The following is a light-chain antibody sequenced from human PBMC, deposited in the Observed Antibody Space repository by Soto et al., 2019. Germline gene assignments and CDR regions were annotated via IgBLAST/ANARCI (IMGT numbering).Light chain of an antibody. CDR1: SIRSKS. V-gene: IGLV3-21*04. Sequence: SYELTQAPSVSVAPGETATITCEGDSIRSKSVHWYQQKPGQAPVLVIYYDDYRPSGIPERFSGSNSGNPATLTISRVEAGDEADYYCQVWDSKTDHYVFGPGTKLTVL. J-gene: IGLJ1*01. CDR3: QVWDSKTDHYV. CDR2: YDD.